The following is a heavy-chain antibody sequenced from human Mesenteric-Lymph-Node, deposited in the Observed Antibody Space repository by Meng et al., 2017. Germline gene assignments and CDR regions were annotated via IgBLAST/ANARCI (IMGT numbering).Heavy chain of an antibody. D-gene: IGHD3-22*01. CDR1: GFTFSNAW. CDR2: IKQDGSEK. J-gene: IGHJ4*02. Sequence: GESLKISCAASGFTFSNAWMSWVRQAPGKGLEWVVNIKQDGSEKYYVDSVKGRFTISRDNAKNSLYLQMNSLRAEDTAVYYCARGLRGVTMIVVVINWGQGTLVTVSS. V-gene: IGHV3-7*01. CDR3: ARGLRGVTMIVVVIN.